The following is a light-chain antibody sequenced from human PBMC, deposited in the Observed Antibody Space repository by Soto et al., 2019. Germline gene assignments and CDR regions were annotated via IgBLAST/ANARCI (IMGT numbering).Light chain of an antibody. Sequence: DIQMTQSPSTLSPSVGARVTITCRASPSISNWLAWYQQKPGKAPKLLIYDASSFQSGVPSRFSGSGSVTEFTLSSSGHQPDDVANYYCQQYKGYFLSFGGRTKVEIK. J-gene: IGKJ4*01. CDR3: QQYKGYFLS. CDR1: PSISNW. CDR2: DAS. V-gene: IGKV1-5*01.